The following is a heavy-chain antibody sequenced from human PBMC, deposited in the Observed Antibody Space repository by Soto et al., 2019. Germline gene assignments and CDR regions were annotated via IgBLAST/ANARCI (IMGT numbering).Heavy chain of an antibody. CDR2: ISYDGSNK. Sequence: QVQLVESGGGVVQPGRSLRLSCAASGFTFSSYAMHWVRQAPGKGLEWVAVISYDGSNKYYADSVKGRFTISRDNSKNTLYLQMNSLRAEDTAVYYCARDPSPGYCRGGSCYYLLWGMDVWGQGTTVTVSS. D-gene: IGHD2-15*01. CDR3: ARDPSPGYCRGGSCYYLLWGMDV. J-gene: IGHJ6*02. V-gene: IGHV3-30-3*01. CDR1: GFTFSSYA.